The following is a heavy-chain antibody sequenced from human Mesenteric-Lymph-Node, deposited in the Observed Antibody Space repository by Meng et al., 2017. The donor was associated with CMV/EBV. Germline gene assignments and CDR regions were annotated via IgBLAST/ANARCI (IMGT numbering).Heavy chain of an antibody. J-gene: IGHJ4*02. V-gene: IGHV3-21*04. Sequence: GESLKISCAASGFTFSSYSMNWVRQAPGKGLEWVSSISSSSSYIYYADSVKGRFTISRDNSKNTLFLQMNSLRAEDTAVYYCAKGSTTGTTASDYWGQGTLVTVSS. CDR2: ISSSSSYI. D-gene: IGHD1-1*01. CDR3: AKGSTTGTTASDY. CDR1: GFTFSSYS.